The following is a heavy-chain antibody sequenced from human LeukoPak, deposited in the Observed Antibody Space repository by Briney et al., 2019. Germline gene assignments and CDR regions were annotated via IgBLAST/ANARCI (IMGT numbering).Heavy chain of an antibody. CDR3: ASTGANTVTTLDY. D-gene: IGHD4-17*01. Sequence: SETLSLTCAVYGGSFSGYYWSWIRQPPGKGLGRIGEINHSGSTNYNPPLKSRVTIPVHAFKNHVSLELSSVGDAYTGVCYCASTGANTVTTLDYWGQGTLVTVSS. V-gene: IGHV4-34*01. J-gene: IGHJ4*02. CDR1: GGSFSGYY. CDR2: INHSGST.